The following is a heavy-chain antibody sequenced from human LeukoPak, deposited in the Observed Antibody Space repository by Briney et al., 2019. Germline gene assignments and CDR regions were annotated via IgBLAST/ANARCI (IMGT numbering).Heavy chain of an antibody. CDR1: GFTFSSYA. V-gene: IGHV3-23*01. J-gene: IGHJ3*02. CDR2: ISGIGGST. Sequence: GGSLRLSCAASGFTFSSYAMSWVRQAPGKGLELVSAISGIGGSTYYADSVKGRFTISRDNYKNTLYLQMNSLRAEDTAVYYCAKAGTTGTTWAFDIWGQGTMVTVSS. CDR3: AKAGTTGTTWAFDI. D-gene: IGHD1-1*01.